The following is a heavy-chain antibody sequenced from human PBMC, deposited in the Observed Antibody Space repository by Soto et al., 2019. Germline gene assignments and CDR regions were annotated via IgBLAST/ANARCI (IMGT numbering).Heavy chain of an antibody. CDR3: ARRHDSGAYFVY. J-gene: IGHJ4*02. D-gene: IGHD4-17*01. Sequence: GQSLKISCKGSVYSFTNYWIGSERQMPGKGLEWMGIIFPDDSDTRYSPSFQGQVTISADKSISTAYLQWNGLKASDTAVYYCARRHDSGAYFVYWGQGTLVTVSS. CDR2: IFPDDSDT. V-gene: IGHV5-51*01. CDR1: VYSFTNYW.